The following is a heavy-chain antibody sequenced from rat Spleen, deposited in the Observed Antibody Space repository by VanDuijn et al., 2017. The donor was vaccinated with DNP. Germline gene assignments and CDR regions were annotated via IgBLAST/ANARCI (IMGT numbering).Heavy chain of an antibody. V-gene: IGHV5-27*01. CDR2: ISTGDGTT. CDR1: GFTFSNHG. CDR3: TTEAGDY. J-gene: IGHJ2*01. Sequence: EVQLVESGGGLVQPGRSLKLSCAVSGFTFSNHGMAWVRQAPTKGLEWVASISTGDGTTYYRNSVKGRFAISRDNAKSTLYLQMDSLRSEDTATYYCTTEAGDYWGQGVMVTVSS.